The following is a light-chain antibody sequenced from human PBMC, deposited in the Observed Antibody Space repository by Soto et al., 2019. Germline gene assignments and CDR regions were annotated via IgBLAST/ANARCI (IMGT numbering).Light chain of an antibody. Sequence: EIVLTHSPGTLSLSPGEGATHSCRASQSVTNNCLAWFQQKPGQAPRLLIYGAFSRATGIPDRFSGSGSGTDFTLTISRLAPEDFAMYYCQQYGSSPGTFSQGTKVDIK. CDR3: QQYGSSPGT. V-gene: IGKV3-20*01. CDR1: QSVTNNC. J-gene: IGKJ1*01. CDR2: GAF.